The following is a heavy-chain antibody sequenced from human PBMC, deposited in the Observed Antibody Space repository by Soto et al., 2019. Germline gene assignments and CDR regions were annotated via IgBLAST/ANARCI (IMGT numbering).Heavy chain of an antibody. D-gene: IGHD6-19*01. CDR2: ISYDGSNK. CDR1: GFTFSSYA. Sequence: GGSLRLSCAASGFTFSSYAMHWVRQAPGKGLERVADISYDGSNKYYSDSVKGRFTISRDNSKNTLYLQMNSLRAEDTAVYYCAREAVAEYYYYGMDVWGQGTTVTVSS. CDR3: AREAVAEYYYYGMDV. V-gene: IGHV3-30-3*01. J-gene: IGHJ6*02.